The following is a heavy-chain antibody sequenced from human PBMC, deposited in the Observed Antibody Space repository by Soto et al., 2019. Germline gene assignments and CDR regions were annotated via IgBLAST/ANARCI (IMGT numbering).Heavy chain of an antibody. CDR1: GYTFPSFH. CDR3: ARGGMYYDSLAGPIDLYYYYDMDV. J-gene: IGHJ6*02. CDR2: MNPNNGNT. D-gene: IGHD3-9*01. V-gene: IGHV1-8*01. Sequence: ASGKVSSKASGYTFPSFHINWVRQAPGQGLEWMGWMNPNNGNTNFAQKLQGRVTMTTNTSTSTGYMELRSLRSDDTAVYYCARGGMYYDSLAGPIDLYYYYDMDVWGQGTTVTVSS.